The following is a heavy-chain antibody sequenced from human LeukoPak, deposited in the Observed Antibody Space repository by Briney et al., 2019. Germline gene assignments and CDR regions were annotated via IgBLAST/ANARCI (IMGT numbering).Heavy chain of an antibody. D-gene: IGHD6-19*01. CDR2: IKQDGSGK. J-gene: IGHJ4*02. CDR3: ARDRGSSGWYEFDY. Sequence: GGSLRLSCAASGFTSSNYWMSWVRQAPRKGLEWVANIKQDGSGKYYVDSVKGRFTVSRDNAKNSLYLQMNSLRAEDTAVYYCARDRGSSGWYEFDYWGQGTLVTVSS. CDR1: GFTSSNYW. V-gene: IGHV3-7*01.